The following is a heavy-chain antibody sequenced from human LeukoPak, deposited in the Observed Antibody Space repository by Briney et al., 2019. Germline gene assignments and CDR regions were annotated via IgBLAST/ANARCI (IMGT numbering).Heavy chain of an antibody. V-gene: IGHV3-48*03. J-gene: IGHJ3*02. CDR1: GFTFSSYE. D-gene: IGHD5-12*01. CDR2: ISSSGSSI. CDR3: ARERMDTMGDAFDI. Sequence: PGGSLRLSCAASGFTFSSYEMNWVRQAPGKGLEWVSYISSSGSSIYYADSVKGRFTISRDNAKNSLYLQMNSLRAEDTAVYYCARERMDTMGDAFDIWGQGTMVTVSS.